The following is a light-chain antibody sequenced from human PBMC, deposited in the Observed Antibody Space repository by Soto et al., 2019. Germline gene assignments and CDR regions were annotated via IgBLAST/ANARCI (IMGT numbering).Light chain of an antibody. CDR3: GSWDSSLSAYV. J-gene: IGLJ1*01. CDR1: SSNMGGNS. Sequence: QSVLTQPPSVSAAPGQKVTISGSGSSSNMGGNSVSWYQQLPGTAPKLLIYDDNKRPSGIPDRFSGSKSGTSATLGITGFQTGDEADYYCGSWDSSLSAYVFGTGTKVTVL. CDR2: DDN. V-gene: IGLV1-51*01.